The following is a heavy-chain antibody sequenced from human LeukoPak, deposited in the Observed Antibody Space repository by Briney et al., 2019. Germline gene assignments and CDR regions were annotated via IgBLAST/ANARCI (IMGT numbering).Heavy chain of an antibody. Sequence: ASVKVSCKASGYTFTRYGISWVRQAPGQGLEWMGWLSTDNGDTNYAQNLQGRVTMTTDTSTSTAYMELRSLRSDDTAVYYCARFGLGKHIEVAGIPFDIWGQGTMVTVSS. CDR1: GYTFTRYG. CDR3: ARFGLGKHIEVAGIPFDI. D-gene: IGHD6-19*01. V-gene: IGHV1-18*01. CDR2: LSTDNGDT. J-gene: IGHJ3*02.